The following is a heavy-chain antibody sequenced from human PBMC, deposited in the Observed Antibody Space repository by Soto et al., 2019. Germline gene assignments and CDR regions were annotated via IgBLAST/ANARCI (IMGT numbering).Heavy chain of an antibody. Sequence: PVDVSCKASRYTFTSYGISWVRQAPPQGVEGMGWIRASNGNTNYAQKLQGRVRMTTDTSTSIAYVELRSLRSDDTAVYYCASDFIHVLRFLGWSYPYFACRGQGTLVT. CDR3: ASDFIHVLRFLGWSYPYFAC. CDR1: RYTFTSYG. J-gene: IGHJ4*02. D-gene: IGHD3-3*01. CDR2: IRASNGNT. V-gene: IGHV1-18*01.